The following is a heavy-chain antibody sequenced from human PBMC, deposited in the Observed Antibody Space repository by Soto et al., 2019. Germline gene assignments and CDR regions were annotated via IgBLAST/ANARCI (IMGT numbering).Heavy chain of an antibody. Sequence: QVQLVESGGGVVQPGRSLRLSCAASGFTFSSYAMHWVRQAPGKGLEWVAVISYDGSNKYYADSVKGRFTISRDNSKNTLYLQMNSLRAEDTAVYYCARDSRGGSYQHEGGWFDPWGQGTLVTVSS. CDR2: ISYDGSNK. CDR3: ARDSRGGSYQHEGGWFDP. J-gene: IGHJ5*02. CDR1: GFTFSSYA. V-gene: IGHV3-30-3*01. D-gene: IGHD1-26*01.